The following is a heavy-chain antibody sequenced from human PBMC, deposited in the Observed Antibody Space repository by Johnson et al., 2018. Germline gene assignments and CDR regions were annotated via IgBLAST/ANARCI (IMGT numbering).Heavy chain of an antibody. V-gene: IGHV4-59*01. CDR3: ARVDYGMDV. Sequence: QVQLREAGPGLVKPSETLSLTCSVSGGSTSSSYRSWIRQSPGKGLQWIGYIHHSGSTNYNPPLKSRLSMSVDTSKNQFTLKLNSVTAADTAVYYCARVDYGMDVWGQGTTVTVSS. J-gene: IGHJ6*02. CDR1: GGSTSSSY. CDR2: IHHSGST.